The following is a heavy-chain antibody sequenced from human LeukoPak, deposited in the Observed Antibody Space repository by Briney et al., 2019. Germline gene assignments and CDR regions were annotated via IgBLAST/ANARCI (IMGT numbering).Heavy chain of an antibody. Sequence: GGSLRLSCAASGFTVSSNYMSWVRQAPGKGLEWVSVIYSGGSTYYADSVKGRFTISRDNSKNTLYLQMNSLRAEDTAVYYCARALGGAFYMDVWGKGTSVTVSS. CDR1: GFTVSSNY. V-gene: IGHV3-53*01. D-gene: IGHD3-16*01. CDR3: ARALGGAFYMDV. J-gene: IGHJ6*03. CDR2: IYSGGST.